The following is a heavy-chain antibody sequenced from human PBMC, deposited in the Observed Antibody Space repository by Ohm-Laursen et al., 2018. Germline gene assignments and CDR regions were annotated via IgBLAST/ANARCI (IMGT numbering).Heavy chain of an antibody. CDR1: GGSISSYY. Sequence: SDTLSLTCTVSGGSISSYYWSWIRQAAGKGLEWIGRVYTTGTTNYNPSLKSRVTMSLDTSKNQFSLELSSVTAADTAVYYCARALSSRYSLFDYWGQGALVTVSS. CDR3: ARALSSRYSLFDY. V-gene: IGHV4-4*07. D-gene: IGHD5-12*01. CDR2: VYTTGTT. J-gene: IGHJ4*02.